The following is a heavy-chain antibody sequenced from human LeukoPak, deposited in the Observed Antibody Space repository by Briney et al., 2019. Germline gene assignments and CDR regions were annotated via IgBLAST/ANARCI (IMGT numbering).Heavy chain of an antibody. J-gene: IGHJ4*02. D-gene: IGHD2-21*02. V-gene: IGHV3-23*01. CDR2: LGGSGGTI. CDR1: GFTFSAFA. Sequence: GGSLRLSCAASGFTFSAFAMSWVPPAPGKGLEWVSHLGGSGGTIYYADSEKGRFTISRDSSKNTLYLQMNNLGAEDTAVYYCARSDCGGDCHVLDYWGQGTLVTVSS. CDR3: ARSDCGGDCHVLDY.